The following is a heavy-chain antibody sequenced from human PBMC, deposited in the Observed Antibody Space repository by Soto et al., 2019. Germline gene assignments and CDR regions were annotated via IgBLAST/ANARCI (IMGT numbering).Heavy chain of an antibody. D-gene: IGHD6-19*01. CDR3: ARDQQWLVQYYLDQ. CDR2: IRGDGGQT. J-gene: IGHJ4*02. CDR1: GFTFTSYG. Sequence: GGSLRLSCTASGFTFTSYGMGWVRQAPGKGLQWVSTIRGDGGQTHYTDSVKGRFSISRDNSKNTVYLQMDSLRAEDTAMYFCARDQQWLVQYYLDQRGQGTRVTVSS. V-gene: IGHV3-23*01.